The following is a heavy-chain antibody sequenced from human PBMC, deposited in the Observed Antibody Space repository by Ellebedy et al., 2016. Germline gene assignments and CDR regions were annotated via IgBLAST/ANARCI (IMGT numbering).Heavy chain of an antibody. CDR3: TRFSSTWYWFDP. J-gene: IGHJ5*02. CDR2: INPHSGGT. V-gene: IGHV1-2*02. D-gene: IGHD6-13*01. Sequence: ASVKVSXXASGYTFTAYYIHWVRRAPGQGLEWMGWINPHSGGTNFAQKFQGRVTMTRDTSISTAYMELSKLRSDDTAVYYCTRFSSTWYWFDPWGQGTLVTVS. CDR1: GYTFTAYY.